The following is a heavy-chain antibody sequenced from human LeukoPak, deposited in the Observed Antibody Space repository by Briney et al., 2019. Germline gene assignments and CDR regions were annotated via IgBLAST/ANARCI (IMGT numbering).Heavy chain of an antibody. Sequence: PGRSLRLSCAASGFTFSSYAMHWVRQAPGKGLEWVAVISYDGSNKYYADSVKGRFTISRDNSKNTLYLQMNSLRAEDTAVYYCARDASWELPFDYWGQGTLVTISS. CDR3: ARDASWELPFDY. J-gene: IGHJ4*02. CDR1: GFTFSSYA. V-gene: IGHV3-30-3*01. CDR2: ISYDGSNK. D-gene: IGHD1-26*01.